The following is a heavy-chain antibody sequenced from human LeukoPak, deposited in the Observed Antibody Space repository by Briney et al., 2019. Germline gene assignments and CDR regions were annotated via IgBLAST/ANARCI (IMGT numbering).Heavy chain of an antibody. V-gene: IGHV4-59*08. Sequence: PSDSLSLTCNVSGDSISSDYWSWIRQTPGKGLDLIGFIFHSGTTGYNSSLQSRASISIDTSRKSFSLKLLSVTAADTAVYYCARTRPQDYATSYMDVWGTGATVTVSS. CDR2: IFHSGTT. CDR1: GDSISSDY. J-gene: IGHJ6*03. CDR3: ARTRPQDYATSYMDV. D-gene: IGHD1-26*01.